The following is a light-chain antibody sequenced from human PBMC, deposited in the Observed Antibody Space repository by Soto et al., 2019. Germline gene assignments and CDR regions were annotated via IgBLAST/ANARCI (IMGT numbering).Light chain of an antibody. CDR2: EVS. CDR1: SSDVGGYNY. V-gene: IGLV2-8*02. CDR3: SSYAGSNNLV. Sequence: QSALTQPPSASRSPGQSVTISCTGTSSDVGGYNYVSWYQQHPGKAPKLMIYEVSKRPSGVPDRFSGSKSGHTASLTVSGLQAEDEADYYCSSYAGSNNLVFGGGTKVTVL. J-gene: IGLJ3*02.